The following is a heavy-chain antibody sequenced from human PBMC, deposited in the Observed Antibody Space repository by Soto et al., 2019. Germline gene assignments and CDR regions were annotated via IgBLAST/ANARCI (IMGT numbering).Heavy chain of an antibody. CDR1: GGSISSGDYY. D-gene: IGHD4-17*01. Sequence: SATLSITCTVSGGSISSGDYYWSWIRQPPGKGLEWIGYIYYSGSTYYNPSLKSRVTISVDTSKNQFSLKLSSVTAADTAVYYCARGLSDGDYAVYYFDYWGQGTLVTVSS. CDR3: ARGLSDGDYAVYYFDY. CDR2: IYYSGST. J-gene: IGHJ4*02. V-gene: IGHV4-30-4*01.